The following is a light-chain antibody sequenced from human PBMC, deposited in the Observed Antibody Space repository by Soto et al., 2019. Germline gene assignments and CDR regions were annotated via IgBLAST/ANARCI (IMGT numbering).Light chain of an antibody. CDR2: GAS. V-gene: IGKV3-20*01. J-gene: IGKJ5*01. CDR3: QQYGSSPPT. CDR1: QSVTVNS. Sequence: EILLTQSPSTLSLSPGEGVTLSCRASQSVTVNSLAWYQQKPGQAPRLLIYGASSRATGIPDRFSGSGSGTDFTLTISRLEPEDFAVYYCQQYGSSPPTFGQGTRLEIK.